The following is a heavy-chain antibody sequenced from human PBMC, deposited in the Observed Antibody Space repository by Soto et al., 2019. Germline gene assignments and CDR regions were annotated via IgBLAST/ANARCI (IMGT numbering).Heavy chain of an antibody. CDR1: GYTFTSYG. CDR2: ISAYNGNT. J-gene: IGHJ6*02. V-gene: IGHV1-18*04. D-gene: IGHD3-10*01. Sequence: QVQLVQSGAEVKKPGASVKVSCKASGYTFTSYGISWVRQAPGQGLEWMGWISAYNGNTNYAQKLQGRVTMTTDTPTSTAYMELRSLRSDDTAVYYCARDPRPGGAYYYGMDVWGQGTTVTVSS. CDR3: ARDPRPGGAYYYGMDV.